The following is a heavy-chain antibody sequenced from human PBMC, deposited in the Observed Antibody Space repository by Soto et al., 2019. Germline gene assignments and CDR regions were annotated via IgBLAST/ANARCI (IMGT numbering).Heavy chain of an antibody. CDR1: GGSFSGYY. CDR3: ARPSYSSSSLGRSRIRNIWFDP. CDR2: INHSGST. J-gene: IGHJ5*02. Sequence: SETLSLTCAVYGGSFSGYYWSWIRQPPGKGLEWIGEINHSGSTNYNPSLKSRVTISVDTSKNQFSLKLSSVTAADTAVYYCARPSYSSSSLGRSRIRNIWFDPWGQGTLVTVSS. D-gene: IGHD6-6*01. V-gene: IGHV4-34*01.